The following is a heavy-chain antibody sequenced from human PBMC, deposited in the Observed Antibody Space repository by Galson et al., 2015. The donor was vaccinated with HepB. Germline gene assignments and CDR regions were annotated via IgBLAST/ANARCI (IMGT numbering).Heavy chain of an antibody. V-gene: IGHV1-2*02. J-gene: IGHJ4*02. CDR3: ARGAERSRSPRGY. Sequence: SVKVSCKASGYTFTDSYMHWVRQAPGQGLEWMGWINPKSGDTKYTQKFQGRVTMTRDTSISTAYMELSRLRSDDTAVFYCARGAERSRSPRGYWGQGTLVTVSS. CDR2: INPKSGDT. D-gene: IGHD6-6*01. CDR1: GYTFTDSY.